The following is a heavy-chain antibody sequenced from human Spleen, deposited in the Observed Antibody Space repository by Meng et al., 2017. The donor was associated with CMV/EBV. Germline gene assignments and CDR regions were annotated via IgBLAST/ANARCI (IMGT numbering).Heavy chain of an antibody. CDR3: AKDPNPFWSGYYGAYYFDS. V-gene: IGHV3-7*03. D-gene: IGHD3-3*01. Sequence: GGSLRLSCAASGFTFSNYWMSWVRQAPGKGLEWVANIKQDGSEKYYVDSVKGRFTISRDNAKNSLYLQMNSLRTEDTALYFCAKDPNPFWSGYYGAYYFDSWGQGTLVTVSS. CDR2: IKQDGSEK. CDR1: GFTFSNYW. J-gene: IGHJ4*02.